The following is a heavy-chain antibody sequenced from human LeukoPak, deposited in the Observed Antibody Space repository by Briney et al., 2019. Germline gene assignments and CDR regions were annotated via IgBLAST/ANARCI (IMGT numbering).Heavy chain of an antibody. V-gene: IGHV3-7*01. J-gene: IGHJ4*02. Sequence: PGGSLRLSCAASGFTFSSYWMSWVRQAPGKGLEWVANIKQDGSEKYYVDSVKGRFTISRDNAKNSLYLQMNSLRAEDTAVYYCARDRPSWIQLRSFRGQGTLVTVSS. CDR1: GFTFSSYW. D-gene: IGHD5-18*01. CDR3: ARDRPSWIQLRSF. CDR2: IKQDGSEK.